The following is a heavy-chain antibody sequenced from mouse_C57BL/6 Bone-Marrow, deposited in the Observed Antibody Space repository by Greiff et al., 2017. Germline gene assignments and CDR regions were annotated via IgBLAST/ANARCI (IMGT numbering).Heavy chain of an antibody. V-gene: IGHV1-61*01. D-gene: IGHD1-1*01. CDR1: GYTFTSYW. Sequence: QVQLQQPGAELVRPGSSVKLSCKASGYTFTSYWMDWVKQRPGQGLEWIGNIYPSDSETHYNERFKDKATLTVDKSSSAAYMQLSRLTSETSAVYYGARSDYYGSGDYWGQGTTLTVSS. J-gene: IGHJ2*01. CDR2: IYPSDSET. CDR3: ARSDYYGSGDY.